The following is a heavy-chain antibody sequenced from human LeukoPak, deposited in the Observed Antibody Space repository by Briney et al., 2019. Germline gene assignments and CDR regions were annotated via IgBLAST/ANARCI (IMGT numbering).Heavy chain of an antibody. V-gene: IGHV4-30-2*01. J-gene: IGHJ4*02. D-gene: IGHD3-3*01. CDR1: GGSISSGGYS. Sequence: SETLSLTCAVSGGSISSGGYSWSWIRQPPGKGLEWIGYIYHSGSTYYNPSLKSRVTISVDTSKNQFSLKLSSVTAADTAVYYCARGPGGITIFGVVTTKKYYFDYWGQGTLVTVSS. CDR3: ARGPGGITIFGVVTTKKYYFDY. CDR2: IYHSGST.